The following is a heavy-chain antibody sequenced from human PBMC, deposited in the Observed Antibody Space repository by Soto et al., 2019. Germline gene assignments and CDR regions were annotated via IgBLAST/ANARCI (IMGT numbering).Heavy chain of an antibody. V-gene: IGHV3-33*01. CDR1: GFTFYTYG. CDR2: IWYDGGTK. J-gene: IGHJ4*02. Sequence: GGSLRLSCAASGFTFYTYGMHWVRQVPGKGLQWVAIIWYDGGTKYYADSVKGRFTISRDNSQNSVFLQMSSLRADDTAVYYCARDQLRPGILYSLGVLLPEYGLWGQGTLVTVS. D-gene: IGHD3-22*01. CDR3: ARDQLRPGILYSLGVLLPEYGL.